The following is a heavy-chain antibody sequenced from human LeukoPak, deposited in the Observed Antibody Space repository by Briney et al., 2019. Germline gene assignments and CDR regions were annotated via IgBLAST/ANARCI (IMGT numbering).Heavy chain of an antibody. D-gene: IGHD3-22*01. Sequence: GGSLRLSCAASKFAFNNAWMSWFRQAPGKELEWVGHIKSKTDGGTTDYAAPVQGRFTISRDDSKDRLYLQMNSLKTEDTAVYYCTAVPHDSAVWGQGTLVTVSS. CDR3: TAVPHDSAV. V-gene: IGHV3-15*01. CDR1: KFAFNNAW. J-gene: IGHJ4*02. CDR2: IKSKTDGGTT.